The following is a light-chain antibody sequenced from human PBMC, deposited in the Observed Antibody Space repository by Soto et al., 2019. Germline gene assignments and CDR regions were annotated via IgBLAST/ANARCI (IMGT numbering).Light chain of an antibody. Sequence: DIQMSLSLSTLSGSVGDRVTITCRASQTISSWLAWYQQKPGKAPKLLIYKASTLKSGVPSRFSGSGSGTEFTLTISSLQPDDFATYYCQHYNSYSEAFGQRTKVDI. V-gene: IGKV1-5*03. CDR1: QTISSW. J-gene: IGKJ1*01. CDR3: QHYNSYSEA. CDR2: KAS.